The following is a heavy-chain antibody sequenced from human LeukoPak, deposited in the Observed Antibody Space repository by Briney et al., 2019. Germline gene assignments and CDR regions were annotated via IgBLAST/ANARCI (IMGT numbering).Heavy chain of an antibody. D-gene: IGHD2-15*01. J-gene: IGHJ4*02. CDR3: ARDPIVVVVAATGKFDY. CDR1: GYIFTDFG. CDR2: ISAYNGNI. Sequence: ASVKVSCTASGYIFTDFGISWVRQAPGQELEWMGWISAYNGNINYAQKFQGRVTMTADTSTSTAYMELRSLTSDDTAVYYCARDPIVVVVAATGKFDYWGQGTLVTVSS. V-gene: IGHV1-18*01.